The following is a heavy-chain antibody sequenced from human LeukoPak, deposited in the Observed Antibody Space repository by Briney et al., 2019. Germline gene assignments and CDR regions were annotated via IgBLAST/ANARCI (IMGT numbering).Heavy chain of an antibody. CDR3: AMITMVRGVILHFDY. J-gene: IGHJ4*02. CDR1: GYTFTGYY. CDR2: INPHSGGT. Sequence: ASVKVSCKASGYTFTGYYIHWVRQAPGQGLEWMGWINPHSGGTNYAQKFQGGVTMTRDTSITTAYMELSSLRSEDTAVYYCAMITMVRGVILHFDYWGQGTLVTVSS. D-gene: IGHD3-10*01. V-gene: IGHV1-2*02.